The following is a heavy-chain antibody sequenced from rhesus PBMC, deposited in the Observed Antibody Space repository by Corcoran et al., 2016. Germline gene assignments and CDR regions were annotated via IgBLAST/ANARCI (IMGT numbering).Heavy chain of an antibody. CDR1: GYTFTSYY. D-gene: IGHD4-29*01. J-gene: IGHJ4*01. Sequence: QVQLVQSGAEITQPGASVKLSCKASGYTFTSYYMHWVSQATGPCLEWIGLTSPYNGNKGDPQNFQGRVTITTYSSTSTGYIELISLRSEYTAVYYCTRAGVAATFDYWGQGVCVTVSS. CDR3: TRAGVAATFDY. V-gene: IGHV1-1*01. CDR2: TSPYNGNK.